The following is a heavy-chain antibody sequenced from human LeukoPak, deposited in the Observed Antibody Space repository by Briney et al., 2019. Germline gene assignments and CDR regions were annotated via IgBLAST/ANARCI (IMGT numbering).Heavy chain of an antibody. CDR1: GGSISSYY. J-gene: IGHJ6*03. CDR2: IYTSGST. Sequence: PSETLSLTCTVSGGSISSYYWSWIRQPAGKGLEWIGRIYTSGSTNYNPSLKSRVTISVDTSKNQFSLKLSSVTAADTAVYYCARDGYDDGYYYLDVWGKGTTVTISS. V-gene: IGHV4-4*07. D-gene: IGHD5-18*01. CDR3: ARDGYDDGYYYLDV.